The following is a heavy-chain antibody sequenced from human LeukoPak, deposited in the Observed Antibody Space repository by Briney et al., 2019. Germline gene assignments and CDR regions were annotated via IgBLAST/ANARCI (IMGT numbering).Heavy chain of an antibody. CDR2: IKEDGSEK. J-gene: IGHJ4*02. CDR3: ARGYTVVTG. V-gene: IGHV3-7*01. D-gene: IGHD4-23*01. CDR1: GFTFSSYW. Sequence: PGGSLRLSCVASGFTFSSYWMNWVRQAPGKGLEWVANIKEDGSEKYYVDSVKGRFTISRDNAKNSLYLQMNSLRAEDTAVYYCARGYTVVTGWGQGTLVTVSS.